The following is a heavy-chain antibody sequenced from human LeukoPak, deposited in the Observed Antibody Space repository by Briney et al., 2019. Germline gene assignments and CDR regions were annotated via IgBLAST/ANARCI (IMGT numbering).Heavy chain of an antibody. CDR3: ARLLWFGESRYMDV. Sequence: GGSLRLSCAVSGFIFSSYAMSWVRQAPGKGLEWVSAISGSGGSTYYADSVKGRFTISRDNSKNTLYLQMNSLRAEDTAVYYCARLLWFGESRYMDVWGKGTTVTISS. V-gene: IGHV3-23*01. J-gene: IGHJ6*03. CDR2: ISGSGGST. D-gene: IGHD3-10*01. CDR1: GFIFSSYA.